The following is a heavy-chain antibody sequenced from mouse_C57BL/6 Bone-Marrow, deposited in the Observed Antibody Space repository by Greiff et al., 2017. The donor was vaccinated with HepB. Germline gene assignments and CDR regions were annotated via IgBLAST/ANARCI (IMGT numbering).Heavy chain of an antibody. V-gene: IGHV5-4*01. J-gene: IGHJ4*01. CDR2: ISDGGSYT. CDR3: AREDDGYYMDY. Sequence: EVNLVESGGGLVKPGGSLKLSCAASGFTFSSYAMSWVRQTPEKRLEWVATISDGGSYTYYPDNVKGRFTISRDNAKNNLYLQMSHLKSEDTAMYYCAREDDGYYMDYWGQGTSVTVSS. CDR1: GFTFSSYA. D-gene: IGHD2-3*01.